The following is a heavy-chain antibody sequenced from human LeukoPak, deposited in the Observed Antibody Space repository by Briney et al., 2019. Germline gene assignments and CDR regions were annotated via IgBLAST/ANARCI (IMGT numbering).Heavy chain of an antibody. CDR3: ARYDGGSGPFDY. V-gene: IGHV3-21*04. CDR2: ISTSSNYI. CDR1: GFTFSSYT. J-gene: IGHJ4*02. D-gene: IGHD3-10*01. Sequence: GGSLRLSCAASGFTFSSYTMNWVRQAPGKGLEWVSSISTSSNYIYYADSVKGRFTISRDNSKNTLYLQMNSLRAEDTALYYCARYDGGSGPFDYWGQGTLVTVSS.